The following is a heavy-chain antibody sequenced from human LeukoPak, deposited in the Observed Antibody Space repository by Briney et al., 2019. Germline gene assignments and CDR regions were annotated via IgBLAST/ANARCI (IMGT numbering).Heavy chain of an antibody. CDR2: MSYDGSNK. CDR1: GFTFSSYA. Sequence: PGRSLRLSCAASGFTFSSYAMHWVRQAPGKGLEWVAVMSYDGSNKYYADSVKGRFTISRDNSKNTLYLQMNSLRAEDTAVYYCARGGFDYWGQGTLVTVSS. V-gene: IGHV3-30*04. J-gene: IGHJ4*02. CDR3: ARGGFDY.